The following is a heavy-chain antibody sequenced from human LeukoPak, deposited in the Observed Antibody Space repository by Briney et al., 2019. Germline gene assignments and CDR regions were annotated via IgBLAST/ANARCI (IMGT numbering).Heavy chain of an antibody. J-gene: IGHJ3*02. V-gene: IGHV5-51*01. CDR1: GNSFTSYW. CDR3: ARQGPHYDFWSGYRDAFDI. CDR2: IYPGDSDT. D-gene: IGHD3-3*01. Sequence: GESLKISCKGSGNSFTSYWIAWVRQMPGKGLEWMGIIYPGDSDTRYSPSFQGQVTISADKSISTAYLQWSSLKASDTAMYYCARQGPHYDFWSGYRDAFDIWGQGTMVTVSS.